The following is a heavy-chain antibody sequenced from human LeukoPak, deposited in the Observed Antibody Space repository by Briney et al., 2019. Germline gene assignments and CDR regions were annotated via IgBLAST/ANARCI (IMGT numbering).Heavy chain of an antibody. J-gene: IGHJ4*02. CDR2: IYYSGST. CDR3: ARHILGYTEVVTFDY. CDR1: GGPLSRYY. D-gene: IGHD4-23*01. Sequence: WETLSLPCTVWGGPLSRYYWSWIRQPPGKALEGCGYIYYSGSTHYTPSLKSRDNISLDTHKHLFPLALRSVTAAHTAVYLCARHILGYTEVVTFDYWGQGTLVTVSS. V-gene: IGHV4-59*08.